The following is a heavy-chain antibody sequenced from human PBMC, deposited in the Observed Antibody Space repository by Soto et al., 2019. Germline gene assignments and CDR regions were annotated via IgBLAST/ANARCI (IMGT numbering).Heavy chain of an antibody. D-gene: IGHD3-10*01. CDR3: ARELDDRWGGARYYYGMDV. CDR2: ISAYNGNT. J-gene: IGHJ6*02. Sequence: QVQLVQSGAEVKKPGASVKVSCKASGYTFTSYGISWVRQAPGQGLEWMGWISAYNGNTNYAQKLQGRVTMTTDTXPSTAYRELRSLRADDTAVYYCARELDDRWGGARYYYGMDVWGQGATVTVSS. V-gene: IGHV1-18*01. CDR1: GYTFTSYG.